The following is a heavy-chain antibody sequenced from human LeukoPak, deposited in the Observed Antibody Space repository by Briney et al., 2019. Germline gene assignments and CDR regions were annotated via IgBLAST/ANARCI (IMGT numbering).Heavy chain of an antibody. CDR3: AKISGYDFQFDY. CDR1: GGSISDYY. D-gene: IGHD5-12*01. J-gene: IGHJ4*02. Sequence: SETLSLTCSVSGGSISDYYYSWIRQSPGKGLEWIGYVFYNGRTNYNPSLVSRATVSLDTSRNQFSLKLSSVTAADTAVYYCAKISGYDFQFDYWGQGTLVTVSS. CDR2: VFYNGRT. V-gene: IGHV4-59*08.